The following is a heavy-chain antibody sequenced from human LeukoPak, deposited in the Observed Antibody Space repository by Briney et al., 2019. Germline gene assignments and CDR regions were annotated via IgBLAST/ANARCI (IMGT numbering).Heavy chain of an antibody. J-gene: IGHJ4*02. V-gene: IGHV4-39*01. CDR2: IYYSGST. CDR3: ARLPITMVRGVRWYLDY. Sequence: TTSETLSLTCTVSGGSISSSSYYWGWIRQPPGKGLEWIGSIYYSGSTYYNPSLKSRVTISVDTSKDQFSLKLSSVTAADTAVYYCARLPITMVRGVRWYLDYWGQGTLVTVSS. D-gene: IGHD3-10*01. CDR1: GGSISSSSYY.